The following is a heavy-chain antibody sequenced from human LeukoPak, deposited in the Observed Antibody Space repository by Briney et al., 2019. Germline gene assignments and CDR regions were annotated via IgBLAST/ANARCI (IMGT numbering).Heavy chain of an antibody. Sequence: GGSLRLSCAASGFTFNTYAMSWVRQAPGRGLEWVSSITDSGGSTYYADSVKGRFSISRDNSKDTSYLQMNSLKTEDTAVYYCTRGWFGELFDYWGQGTLVTVSS. V-gene: IGHV3-23*01. CDR3: TRGWFGELFDY. J-gene: IGHJ4*02. CDR1: GFTFNTYA. CDR2: ITDSGGST. D-gene: IGHD3-10*01.